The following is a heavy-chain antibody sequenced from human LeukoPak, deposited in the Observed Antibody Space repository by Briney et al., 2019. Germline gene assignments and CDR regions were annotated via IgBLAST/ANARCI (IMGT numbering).Heavy chain of an antibody. J-gene: IGHJ4*02. V-gene: IGHV1-69*04. Sequence: EASVKVSCKASGYTFTGYYMHWVRQAPGQGLEWMGRIIPILGIANYAQKFQGRVTITADKSTSTAYMELSSLRSEDTAVYYCARENQLRSGESLLPYYFDYWGQGTLVTVSS. CDR3: ARENQLRSGESLLPYYFDY. D-gene: IGHD3-16*01. CDR1: GYTFTGYY. CDR2: IIPILGIA.